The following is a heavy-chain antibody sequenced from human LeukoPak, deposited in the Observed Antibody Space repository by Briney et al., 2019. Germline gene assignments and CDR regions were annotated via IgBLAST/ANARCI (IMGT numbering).Heavy chain of an antibody. CDR2: IYYSGST. D-gene: IGHD3-10*01. CDR1: GGSISSSSYY. Sequence: SETLSLTCTVSGGSISSSSYYWGWIRQPPGKGLEWIGSIYYSGSTYYNPSLKSRGTVSEDTSKNQFSLKLSSVPAADTAVYYCARLFKRLWFAELSYFDYWGQGTLVTVSS. J-gene: IGHJ4*02. CDR3: ARLFKRLWFAELSYFDY. V-gene: IGHV4-39*01.